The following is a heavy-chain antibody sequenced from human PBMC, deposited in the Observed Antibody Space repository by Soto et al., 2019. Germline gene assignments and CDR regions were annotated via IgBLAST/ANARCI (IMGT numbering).Heavy chain of an antibody. D-gene: IGHD3-10*01. CDR1: GFTFSSYA. V-gene: IGHV3-23*01. Sequence: EVQLLESGGGLVQPGGSLRLSCAASGFTFSSYAMSWVRQAPGKGLEWVSTISGSGGTTYYADSVKGRFTISRDNSKNTLYLQMNSLRVEDTAVYFCATLTRVRGFTPFDYWGQGTLVTVSS. J-gene: IGHJ4*02. CDR3: ATLTRVRGFTPFDY. CDR2: ISGSGGTT.